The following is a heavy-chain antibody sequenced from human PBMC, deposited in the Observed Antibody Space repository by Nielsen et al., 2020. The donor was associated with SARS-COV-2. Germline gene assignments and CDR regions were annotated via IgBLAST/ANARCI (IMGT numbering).Heavy chain of an antibody. D-gene: IGHD2-2*01. V-gene: IGHV4-34*01. CDR3: ARSYCSSTSCYYYYYMDV. CDR2: VNYRGGT. Sequence: SETLSLTCAVYGGSFGGYYWSWIRQPPGKGLEWIGEVNYRGGTNYNPSLKSRVTISMDASKNQFSLKMSSVTAADTAVYYCARSYCSSTSCYYYYYMDVWGKGTTVTVSS. CDR1: GGSFGGYY. J-gene: IGHJ6*03.